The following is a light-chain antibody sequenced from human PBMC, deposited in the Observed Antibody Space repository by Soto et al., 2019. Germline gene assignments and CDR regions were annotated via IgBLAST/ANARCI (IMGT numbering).Light chain of an antibody. CDR1: QSVSGW. Sequence: DIQMTQSPSTLPASVGDRVTITCRASQSVSGWLAWYQQKAGKAPKLLIYKASTLETAAPSRFSGSGSGTEFTLTISSLQPDDSATYYCQQYNSYPYTFGQGTKVDIK. V-gene: IGKV1-5*03. CDR2: KAS. J-gene: IGKJ2*01. CDR3: QQYNSYPYT.